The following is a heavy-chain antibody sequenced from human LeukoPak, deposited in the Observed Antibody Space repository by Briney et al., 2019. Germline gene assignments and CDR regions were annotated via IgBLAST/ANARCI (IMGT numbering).Heavy chain of an antibody. J-gene: IGHJ3*02. Sequence: GGSLRLSCAASGFTFSGSAMHWVRQASGKGLEWVSSISSSSSYIYYADSVKGRFTISRDNAKNSLYLQMNSLRAEDTAVYHCVREASGGAKGVSGTFDIWGQGTLVTVSS. D-gene: IGHD4/OR15-4a*01. CDR1: GFTFSGSA. V-gene: IGHV3-21*01. CDR3: VREASGGAKGVSGTFDI. CDR2: ISSSSSYI.